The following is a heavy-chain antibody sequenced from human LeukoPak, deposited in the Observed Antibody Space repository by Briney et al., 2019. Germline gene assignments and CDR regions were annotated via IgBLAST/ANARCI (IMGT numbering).Heavy chain of an antibody. CDR2: ISSSSSYI. CDR3: ARDLRGSWYSIDY. V-gene: IGHV3-21*01. D-gene: IGHD6-13*01. Sequence: SGGSLRLSCAASGFTFSSYSMNWVRQAPGKGLEWVSSISSSSSYIYYADSVKGRFTISRDNAKNSLYLQMNSLRAEDTAVYYCARDLRGSWYSIDYWGQGTLVTVSS. CDR1: GFTFSSYS. J-gene: IGHJ4*02.